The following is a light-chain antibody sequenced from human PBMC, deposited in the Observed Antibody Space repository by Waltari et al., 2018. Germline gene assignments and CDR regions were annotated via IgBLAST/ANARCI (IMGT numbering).Light chain of an antibody. V-gene: IGKV1-39*01. CDR1: QSISKY. CDR2: GAS. CDR3: QQSYTTPYT. Sequence: DIQMTQSPSSLSASVGDRVTITCRASQSISKYLNWYKQNPGKAPKLLIYGASSLQSGVPPRFSGSGSGTEFTLTISSLQPEDFATYSCQQSYTTPYTFGQGTKLEI. J-gene: IGKJ2*01.